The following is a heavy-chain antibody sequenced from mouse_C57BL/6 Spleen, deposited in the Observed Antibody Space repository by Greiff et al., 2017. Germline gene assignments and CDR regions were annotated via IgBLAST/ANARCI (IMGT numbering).Heavy chain of an antibody. V-gene: IGHV5-4*01. D-gene: IGHD4-1*01. CDR3: ARLTRTAYLGY. J-gene: IGHJ2*01. CDR1: GFTFSSYA. Sequence: EVQLVESGGGLVKPGGSLKLSCAASGFTFSSYAMSWVRQTPEKRLEWVATISDGGSYTYYPDNVKGRVTISRDNAKNNRYLQMSNLTSEDTAMYYCARLTRTAYLGYWGQGTTLTVSA. CDR2: ISDGGSYT.